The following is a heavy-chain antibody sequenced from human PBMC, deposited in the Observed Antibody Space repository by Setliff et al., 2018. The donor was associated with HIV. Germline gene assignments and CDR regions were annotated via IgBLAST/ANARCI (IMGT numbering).Heavy chain of an antibody. CDR3: ARGGDWDDNYYMGV. CDR1: GDSVSSNSAA. CDR2: TYYRSKWYN. J-gene: IGHJ6*03. V-gene: IGHV6-1*01. Sequence: PSQTLSLTCVISGDSVSSNSAAWNWIRQSPSKGLEWLGRTYYRSKWYNDYAVSVKSRITINPDTSKNQFSLQLNSVTPEDTAVYYCARGGDWDDNYYMGVWGKGTTVTVSS. D-gene: IGHD1-1*01.